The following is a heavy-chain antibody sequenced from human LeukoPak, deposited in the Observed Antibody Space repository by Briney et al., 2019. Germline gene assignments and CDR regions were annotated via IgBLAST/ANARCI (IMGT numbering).Heavy chain of an antibody. V-gene: IGHV4-59*08. J-gene: IGHJ6*03. D-gene: IGHD3-3*01. CDR2: IYYSGST. CDR3: ARGFRYYYYMDV. CDR1: GGSVSNKY. Sequence: SETLSLTCTVSGGSVSNKYWSWIRQPPGKGLEWIGYIYYSGSTNYNPSLKSRVTILVDTSKNQFSLKLSSVTAADTAVYYCARGFRYYYYMDVWGKGTTVTVSS.